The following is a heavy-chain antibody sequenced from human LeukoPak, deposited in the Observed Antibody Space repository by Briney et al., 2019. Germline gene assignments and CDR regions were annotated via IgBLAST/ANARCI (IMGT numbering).Heavy chain of an antibody. D-gene: IGHD6-19*01. V-gene: IGHV3-23*01. CDR2: ISGGSSGGST. CDR3: AKDMGIAVAGTLFDY. CDR1: GFTCSSYA. J-gene: IGHJ4*02. Sequence: PGGSLRLSCAASGFTCSSYAMTWVRQAPGKGLEGVSTISGGSSGGSTYYADSVKGRFTISRDNSKNTLFLQMNSLRAEDTAVYYCAKDMGIAVAGTLFDYWGQGTLVTVSS.